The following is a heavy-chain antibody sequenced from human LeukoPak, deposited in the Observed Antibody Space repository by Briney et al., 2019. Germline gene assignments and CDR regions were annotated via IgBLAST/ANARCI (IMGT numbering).Heavy chain of an antibody. D-gene: IGHD3-22*01. CDR3: ASAVVAYYYDSSGYSFDY. Sequence: SVTVSCKASGGTFSSYAISWVRQAPGQGLEWMGGIIPIFGTANYAQKFQGRVTITADESTSTAYMELSSLRSEDTAVYYCASAVVAYYYDSSGYSFDYWGQGTLVTVSS. CDR2: IIPIFGTA. V-gene: IGHV1-69*13. CDR1: GGTFSSYA. J-gene: IGHJ4*02.